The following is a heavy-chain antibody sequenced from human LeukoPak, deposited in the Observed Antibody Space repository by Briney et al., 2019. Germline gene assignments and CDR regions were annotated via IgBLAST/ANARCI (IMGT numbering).Heavy chain of an antibody. D-gene: IGHD6-13*01. CDR1: GFTVSSNY. CDR3: AREGQQLDFGY. J-gene: IGHJ4*02. Sequence: TGGSLRLSCAASGFTVSSNYMSWVRQAPGKGLEWVSVIYSGGSTYYADSVKGRFTISRDNSKNTLYLQMNSLRAEDTAVYYCAREGQQLDFGYWGQGTLVNVSS. CDR2: IYSGGST. V-gene: IGHV3-66*01.